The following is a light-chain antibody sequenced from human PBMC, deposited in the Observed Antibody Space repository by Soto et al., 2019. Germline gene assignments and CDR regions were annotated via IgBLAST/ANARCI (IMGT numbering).Light chain of an antibody. Sequence: QSVLTQPPSVSAAPGQKVTISCSGSSLNIGNHYVSWYQQFPGTAPKLLIYDDNKRPSGIPDRFSASKSGSSATLGITGLQTGDEADYYCVTWDDSQRDLLFGGGTKVTVL. CDR2: DDN. V-gene: IGLV1-51*01. CDR1: SLNIGNHY. CDR3: VTWDDSQRDLL. J-gene: IGLJ2*01.